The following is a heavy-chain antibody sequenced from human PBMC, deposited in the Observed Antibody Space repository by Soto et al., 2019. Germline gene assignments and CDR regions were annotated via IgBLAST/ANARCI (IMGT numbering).Heavy chain of an antibody. CDR3: ARGRYGDY. V-gene: IGHV1-18*01. CDR1: GYTFTTYG. CDR2: ISAHNGNT. J-gene: IGHJ4*02. D-gene: IGHD1-1*01. Sequence: QVHLVQSGAEVKRPGASVKVSCKGSGYTFTTYGITWVRQAPGQGLEWVGWISAHNGNTNYAQKLQGRVTVTRDTSTSTAYMELRSLRSDATAVYYCARGRYGDYWGQGALVPASS.